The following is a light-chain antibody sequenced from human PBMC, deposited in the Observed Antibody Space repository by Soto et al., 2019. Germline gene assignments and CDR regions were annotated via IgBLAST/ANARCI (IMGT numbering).Light chain of an antibody. CDR1: QPVAKNY. Sequence: DIVLTQSPGTLSLSPGERATLSCRASQPVAKNYLAWYQQQPGQAPRLLIFGASSRATGIPDRFSGSGSGTDFTLPPNRLEPEDFAVYHCQQYAPAPLTFGGGTKVEIK. CDR2: GAS. CDR3: QQYAPAPLT. J-gene: IGKJ4*01. V-gene: IGKV3-20*01.